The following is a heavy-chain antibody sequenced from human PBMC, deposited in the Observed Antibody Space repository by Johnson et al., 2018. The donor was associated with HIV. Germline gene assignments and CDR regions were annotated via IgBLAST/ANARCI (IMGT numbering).Heavy chain of an antibody. Sequence: VQLVESGGGVVPPGRSLRLSCAASGFIFKDYGIHWVRQTPGKGLEWVAFISDDGSSRLYGDSVKGRFTISRDNSKNTLYLQMNSLRAEDTAVYYCAREDTRGAFDIWGQGTMVTVSS. CDR1: GFIFKDYG. J-gene: IGHJ3*02. D-gene: IGHD5-18*01. CDR2: ISDDGSSR. CDR3: AREDTRGAFDI. V-gene: IGHV3-30*03.